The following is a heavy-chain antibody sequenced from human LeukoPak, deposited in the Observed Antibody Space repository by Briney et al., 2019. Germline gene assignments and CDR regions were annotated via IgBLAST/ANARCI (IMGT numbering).Heavy chain of an antibody. CDR2: INHSGST. Sequence: SETLSLTCAVYGGSFSDHSWSWIRQSPGKGLEWIGEINHSGSTNYNPSLKSRVTISIDTSENQFSLNLSSVTAADTAVYYCASGWYGGYYYYYYMDVWGKGTTVTVSS. J-gene: IGHJ6*03. CDR3: ASGWYGGYYYYYYMDV. D-gene: IGHD3-10*01. CDR1: GGSFSDHS. V-gene: IGHV4-34*01.